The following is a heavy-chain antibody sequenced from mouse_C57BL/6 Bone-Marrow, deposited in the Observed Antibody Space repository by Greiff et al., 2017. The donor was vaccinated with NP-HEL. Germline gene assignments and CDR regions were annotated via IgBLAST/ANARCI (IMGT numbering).Heavy chain of an antibody. D-gene: IGHD2-5*01. CDR3: VRHYYSNPGIYAY. V-gene: IGHV10-1*01. CDR2: IRSKSNNYAT. J-gene: IGHJ3*01. Sequence: EVKVVESGGGLVQPKGSLKLSCAASGFSFNTYAMNWVRQAPGKGLEWVARIRSKSNNYATYYADSVKDRFTISRDDSESMLYLQMNNLKTEDTAMYCCVRHYYSNPGIYAYWGQGTLVTVSA. CDR1: GFSFNTYA.